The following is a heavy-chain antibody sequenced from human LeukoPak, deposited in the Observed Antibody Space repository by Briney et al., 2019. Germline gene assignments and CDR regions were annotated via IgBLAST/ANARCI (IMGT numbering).Heavy chain of an antibody. Sequence: GSLRLSCAASGFTFSSYAMSWVRQAPGKGLEWVSAISGSGGSTYYADCVKGRFTISRDNSKNTLYLQMNSLRAEDTAVYYCAKTNKAAPWSYFDYWGQGTLVTVSS. CDR1: GFTFSSYA. J-gene: IGHJ4*02. CDR3: AKTNKAAPWSYFDY. CDR2: ISGSGGST. D-gene: IGHD6-13*01. V-gene: IGHV3-23*01.